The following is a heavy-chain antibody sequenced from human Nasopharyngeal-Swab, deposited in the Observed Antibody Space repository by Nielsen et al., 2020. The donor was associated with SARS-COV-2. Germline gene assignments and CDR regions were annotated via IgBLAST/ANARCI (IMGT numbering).Heavy chain of an antibody. V-gene: IGHV3-73*01. CDR3: ARAKDDSSGSLFDY. CDR1: GFIFSGSS. D-gene: IGHD3-22*01. CDR2: IRSRANSYAT. J-gene: IGHJ4*02. Sequence: GESLKISCAASGFIFSGSSLHWVRQASGKGLEWIGRIRSRANSYATVYAASVKGRFTISRDDSKNTAYLQMNSLKTEDTAVYYCARAKDDSSGSLFDYWGQGNLFTVSS.